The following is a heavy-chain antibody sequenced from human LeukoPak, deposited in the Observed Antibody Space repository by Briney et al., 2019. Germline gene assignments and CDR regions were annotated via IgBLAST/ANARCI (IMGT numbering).Heavy chain of an antibody. CDR3: ARYSGWPGFDY. CDR2: IYYSGST. Sequence: SETLSLTCTVSGGSISSYYWSWIWQPPGKGLEWIGYIYYSGSTNYNPSLKSRVTISVDTSKSQFSLKLSSVTAADTALYYCARYSGWPGFDYWGQGTLVTVSS. V-gene: IGHV4-59*08. CDR1: GGSISSYY. D-gene: IGHD6-19*01. J-gene: IGHJ4*02.